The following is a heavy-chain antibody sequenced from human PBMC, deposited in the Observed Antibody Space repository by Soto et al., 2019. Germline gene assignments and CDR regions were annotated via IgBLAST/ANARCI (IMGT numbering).Heavy chain of an antibody. D-gene: IGHD7-27*01. J-gene: IGHJ4*02. V-gene: IGHV4-61*01. CDR3: ARTVMPVGNLPAFDH. Sequence: QMQLQESGPGLVKPSETLSLACTVSGGSVSSPKYFWSWIRQPPGKGLEWVAYIYNNGKTNYNPSLKRRATISVDTAKKQCSLKLTSVTGADSAVYFCARTVMPVGNLPAFDHWGQGVLVTVSS. CDR1: GGSVSSPKYF. CDR2: IYNNGKT.